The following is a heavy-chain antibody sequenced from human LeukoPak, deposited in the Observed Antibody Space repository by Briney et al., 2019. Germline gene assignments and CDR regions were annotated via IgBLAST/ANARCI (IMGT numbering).Heavy chain of an antibody. Sequence: TGGSLRLSCAASGSTFSTDAMHWVRQAPGKGLEWVSGISWNSGSIGYADSVKGRFTISRDNAKNSLYLQMNSLRAEDTALYYCARGGYGDYSTQRLQDDFDYWGQGTLVTVSS. V-gene: IGHV3-9*01. CDR3: ARGGYGDYSTQRLQDDFDY. CDR2: ISWNSGSI. J-gene: IGHJ4*02. CDR1: GSTFSTDA. D-gene: IGHD4-17*01.